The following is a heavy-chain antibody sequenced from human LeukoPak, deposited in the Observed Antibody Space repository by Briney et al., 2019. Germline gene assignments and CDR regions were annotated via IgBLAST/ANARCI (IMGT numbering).Heavy chain of an antibody. V-gene: IGHV4-61*09. Sequence: SETLSLTCTVSDDPINSGVYYWNWIRQPAGKGLEWIGHIYTSGTTTNSNPSLKSRVAISLDTSKNHFSLKLSSVTAADTAVYYCARAKKRSGRSRNFYLDVWGKGTTVNVSS. J-gene: IGHJ6*03. D-gene: IGHD1-26*01. CDR2: IYTSGTTT. CDR1: DDPINSGVYY. CDR3: ARAKKRSGRSRNFYLDV.